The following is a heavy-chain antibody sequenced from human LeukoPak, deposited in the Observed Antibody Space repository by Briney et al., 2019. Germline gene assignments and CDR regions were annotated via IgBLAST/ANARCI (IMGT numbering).Heavy chain of an antibody. Sequence: SETLSLTCAVYGGSFSGYYWSWIRQPPGKGLEWIGEINHSGSTNYNPSLKSRVTISVDTSRNQFSLKLSSVTAADTAVYYCARGLTMVRGVIRYFDYWGQGTLVTVSS. CDR1: GGSFSGYY. CDR3: ARGLTMVRGVIRYFDY. CDR2: INHSGST. V-gene: IGHV4-34*01. D-gene: IGHD3-10*01. J-gene: IGHJ4*02.